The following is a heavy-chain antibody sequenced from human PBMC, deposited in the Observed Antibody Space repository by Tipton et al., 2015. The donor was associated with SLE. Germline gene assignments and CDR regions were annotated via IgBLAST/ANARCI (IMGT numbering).Heavy chain of an antibody. V-gene: IGHV3-7*01. CDR3: VRDEPTANYLY. Sequence: SLRLSCAASGFTFSSYWITWVRQAPGKGLEWVANINEDGSEKYYVGSVKGRFTISRDNAKNSLYLQMNSLRAEDTALYYCVRDEPTANYLYWGQGILVTASS. D-gene: IGHD4-11*01. CDR2: INEDGSEK. J-gene: IGHJ4*02. CDR1: GFTFSSYW.